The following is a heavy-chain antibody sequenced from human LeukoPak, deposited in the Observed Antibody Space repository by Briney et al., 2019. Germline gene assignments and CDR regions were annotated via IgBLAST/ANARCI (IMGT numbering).Heavy chain of an antibody. CDR1: GFTFSSSW. CDR3: AKVDTAMVIPAFDY. J-gene: IGHJ4*02. Sequence: GGSLRLSCVGSGFTFSSSWMSWIRQAPGKGLEWVSYISSSGSTIYYADSVKGRFTISRDNAKNSLYLQMNSLRAEDTAVYYCAKVDTAMVIPAFDYWGQGTLVTVSS. V-gene: IGHV3-11*04. D-gene: IGHD5-18*01. CDR2: ISSSGSTI.